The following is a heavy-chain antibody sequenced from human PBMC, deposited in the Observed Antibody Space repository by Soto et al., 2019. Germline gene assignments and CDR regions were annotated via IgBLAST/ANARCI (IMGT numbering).Heavy chain of an antibody. Sequence: QVQLVQSGAEVKKPGSSVKVSCKASAGTFSSYTISWVRQAPGQGLEWMGRIIPILGIANYAQKFQGRVTITADKSTSTAYMELSSLRSEDTAVYYCARDRGDGGENYCGQGTLVTVSS. CDR2: IIPILGIA. V-gene: IGHV1-69*08. CDR3: ARDRGDGGENY. CDR1: AGTFSSYT. J-gene: IGHJ4*02. D-gene: IGHD2-21*02.